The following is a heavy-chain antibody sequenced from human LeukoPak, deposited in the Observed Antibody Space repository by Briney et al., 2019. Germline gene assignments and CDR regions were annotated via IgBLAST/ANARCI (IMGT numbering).Heavy chain of an antibody. D-gene: IGHD3-10*01. CDR2: IYYSGST. CDR1: GGSISSYY. V-gene: IGHV4-59*01. Sequence: SETLSLTCTVSGGSISSYYWSWLRQPPGKGLEWIGYIYYSGSTNYNPSLKSRVTISVDTSKNQFSLKLSSVTAADTAVYYCARAERFRGYYGSGSHDYWGQGTLVTVSS. CDR3: ARAERFRGYYGSGSHDY. J-gene: IGHJ4*02.